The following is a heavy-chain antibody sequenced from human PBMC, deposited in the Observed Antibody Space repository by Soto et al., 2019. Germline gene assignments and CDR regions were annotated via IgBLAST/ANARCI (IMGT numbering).Heavy chain of an antibody. D-gene: IGHD3-3*01. CDR3: AKDVNPRIYDFDY. J-gene: IGHJ4*02. CDR1: GFVFSNFG. CDR2: IWYDGSYK. V-gene: IGHV3-33*06. Sequence: QVQLVESGGGVVQPGRSLRLSCAASGFVFSNFGMHWVRQAPGKGLEWVAVIWYDGSYKYYGDSVKGRFTISRDNSKNTFYLEMSSLRAEDTAVYYCAKDVNPRIYDFDYWGQGILVTVSS.